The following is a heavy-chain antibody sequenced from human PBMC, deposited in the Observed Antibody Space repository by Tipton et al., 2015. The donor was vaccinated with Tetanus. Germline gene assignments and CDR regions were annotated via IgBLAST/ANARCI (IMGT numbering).Heavy chain of an antibody. Sequence: TLSLTCSVSGGSIENYNYHWGWIRQTPGKGLEWIGTVYHSGRPNINPSLKSRVTISVDTSKNQFSLELSSVTAADTAVYYCARHSSLKALNYWGQGTLVTASS. J-gene: IGHJ4*02. CDR2: VYHSGRP. CDR1: GGSIENYNYH. V-gene: IGHV4-39*01. CDR3: ARHSSLKALNY. D-gene: IGHD3-9*01.